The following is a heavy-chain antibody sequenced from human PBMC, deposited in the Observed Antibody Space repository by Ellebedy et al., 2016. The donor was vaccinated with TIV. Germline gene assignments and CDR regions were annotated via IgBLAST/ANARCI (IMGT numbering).Heavy chain of an antibody. J-gene: IGHJ6*02. CDR1: GGTFSSYA. CDR2: IIPIFGTA. Sequence: SVKVSXKASGGTFSSYAISWVRQAPGQGLEWMGGIIPIFGTANYAQKFQGRVTITADESTSTAYMELSSLRSEDTAVYYCARDHRYGSGMDVWGQGTTVTVSS. D-gene: IGHD3-10*01. CDR3: ARDHRYGSGMDV. V-gene: IGHV1-69*13.